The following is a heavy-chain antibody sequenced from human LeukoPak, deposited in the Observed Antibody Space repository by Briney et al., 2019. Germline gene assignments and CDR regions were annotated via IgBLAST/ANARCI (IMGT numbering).Heavy chain of an antibody. CDR1: GFTFSNYA. CDR2: ISYDGSNK. V-gene: IGHV3-30*01. D-gene: IGHD6-13*01. CDR3: ARAKQQLVRGWFDP. Sequence: GGSLRLSCAASGFTFSNYAMTWVRQAPGKGLEWVAVISYDGSNKYYADSVKGRFTISRDNSKNTLYLQMNSLRAEDTAVYYCARAKQQLVRGWFDPWGQGTLVTVSS. J-gene: IGHJ5*02.